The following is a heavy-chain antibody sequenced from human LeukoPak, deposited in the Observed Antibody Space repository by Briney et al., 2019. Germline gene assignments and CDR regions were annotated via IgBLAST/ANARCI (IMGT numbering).Heavy chain of an antibody. D-gene: IGHD3-22*01. V-gene: IGHV4-39*01. CDR3: ARGYYYDSSGYRY. Sequence: PSETLSLTCTVSGGSISSSSYYWGWIRQPPGKGLEWIGSIYYSGSTYYNPSLKSRVTISVDTSKNQFSLKLSSVTAADTAVYYCARGYYYDSSGYRYWGQGTLVTVSS. J-gene: IGHJ4*02. CDR1: GGSISSSSYY. CDR2: IYYSGST.